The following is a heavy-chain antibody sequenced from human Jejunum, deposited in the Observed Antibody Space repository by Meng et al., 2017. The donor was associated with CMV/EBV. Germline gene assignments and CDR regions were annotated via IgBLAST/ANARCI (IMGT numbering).Heavy chain of an antibody. CDR1: FTFYSYS. V-gene: IGHV3-43*01. J-gene: IGHJ3*01. CDR2: ISWAGDTT. Sequence: FTFYSYSMHRVRPAPGKGLEWVSLISWAGDTTYYADSVKGRFTISRDNSKNSLYLQMKSLKTEDTALYYCAKGPSYGDYVSAFDLWGQGTRVTVSS. CDR3: AKGPSYGDYVSAFDL. D-gene: IGHD4-17*01.